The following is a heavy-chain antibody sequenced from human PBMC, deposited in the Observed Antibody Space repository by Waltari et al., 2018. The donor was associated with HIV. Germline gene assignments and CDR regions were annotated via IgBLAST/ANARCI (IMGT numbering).Heavy chain of an antibody. CDR3: ARGSGYYYFDY. V-gene: IGHV3-74*01. J-gene: IGHJ4*02. CDR1: GFTFGSYW. CDR2: MSTDGNSV. D-gene: IGHD3-22*01. Sequence: EVQLVESGGGLVQPGGPLRLSCAASGFTFGSYWMHWVRQVPGKGLEWILGMSTDGNSVRSADSVKGRFTISRDNTKNTLYLQMNSLRVEDTAVYYCARGSGYYYFDYWGQGTRVTVSS.